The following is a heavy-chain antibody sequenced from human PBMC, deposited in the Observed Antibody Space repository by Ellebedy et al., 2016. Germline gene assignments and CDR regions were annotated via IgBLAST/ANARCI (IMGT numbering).Heavy chain of an antibody. CDR3: ARAGPPMNAVVVAATQRAYNWFDP. D-gene: IGHD2-15*01. J-gene: IGHJ5*02. CDR1: GYTFTSYY. Sequence: ASVKVSCKASGYTFTSYYMHWVRQAPGQGLEWMGIINPSGGSTSYAQKFQGRVTMTRDTSTSTVYMELSSLRSEDTAVYYCARAGPPMNAVVVAATQRAYNWFDPWGQGTLVTVSS. CDR2: INPSGGST. V-gene: IGHV1-46*01.